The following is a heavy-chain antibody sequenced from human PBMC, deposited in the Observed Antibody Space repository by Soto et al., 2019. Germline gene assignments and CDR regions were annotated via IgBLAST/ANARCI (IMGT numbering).Heavy chain of an antibody. Sequence: GASVKVSCKASGYTFTSYYMHRVRQAPGQGLEWMGIINPSGGSTSYAQKFQGRVTMTRDTSTSTVYMELSSLRSEDTAVYYCARDPRTMVRGVSSYYGMDVWGQGTTVTVSS. D-gene: IGHD3-10*01. V-gene: IGHV1-46*01. J-gene: IGHJ6*02. CDR2: INPSGGST. CDR3: ARDPRTMVRGVSSYYGMDV. CDR1: GYTFTSYY.